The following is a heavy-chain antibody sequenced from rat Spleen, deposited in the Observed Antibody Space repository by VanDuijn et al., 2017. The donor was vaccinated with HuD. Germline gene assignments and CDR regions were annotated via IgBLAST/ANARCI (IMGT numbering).Heavy chain of an antibody. D-gene: IGHD1-9*01. V-gene: IGHV5-25*01. CDR3: VRHGYTDYFDY. CDR2: ISYGDSSGGGGT. J-gene: IGHJ2*01. CDR1: GFTFSSFA. Sequence: EVQLVESGGGLVQPGRSLKLSCAASGFTFSSFAMAWVRQAPTKGLEWVASISYGDSSGGGGTYYPDSVQGRFTISRDNTKSTLYLQMDSLKSEDTASYYCVRHGYTDYFDYWGQGVMVTVSS.